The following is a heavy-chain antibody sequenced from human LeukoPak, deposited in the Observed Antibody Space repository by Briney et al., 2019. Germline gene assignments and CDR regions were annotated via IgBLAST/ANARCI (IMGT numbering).Heavy chain of an antibody. J-gene: IGHJ5*02. CDR2: IKQDGSEK. D-gene: IGHD1-7*01. V-gene: IGHV3-7*01. CDR1: GFTFSSYW. CDR3: ARGGRKDWNYGLNWFDP. Sequence: GGSLRLSCAASGFTFSSYWMSWVRQAPGKGLEWVANIKQDGSEKYYVDSVKGRFTISRDNAKDSLYLQMNSLRAEDTAVYYCARGGRKDWNYGLNWFDPWGQGTLVTVSS.